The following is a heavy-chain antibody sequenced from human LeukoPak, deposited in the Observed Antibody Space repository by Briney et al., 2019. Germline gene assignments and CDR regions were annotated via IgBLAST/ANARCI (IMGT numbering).Heavy chain of an antibody. V-gene: IGHV3-33*01. J-gene: IGHJ4*02. Sequence: TGRSLRLSCAASGFTFSSYGMHWVRQAPGKGLERVAVIWYDGSNKYYADSVKGRFTISRDNSKNTLYLQMNSLRTEDTAVYYCARGRHEGDYWGQGTLVTVSS. CDR3: ARGRHEGDY. CDR1: GFTFSSYG. D-gene: IGHD1-1*01. CDR2: IWYDGSNK.